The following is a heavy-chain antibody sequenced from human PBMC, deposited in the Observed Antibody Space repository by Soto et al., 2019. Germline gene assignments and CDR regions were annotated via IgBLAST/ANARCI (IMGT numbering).Heavy chain of an antibody. CDR2: IYYSGST. D-gene: IGHD6-6*01. CDR3: ARDRIPAGGSSSGFDY. Sequence: NPSETLSLTCTVSGGSISSGGYYWSWIRQHPGKGLEWIGYIYYSGSTYYNPSLKSRVTISVDTSKNQFSLKLSSVTAADTAVYYCARDRIPAGGSSSGFDYWGQGTRVTAAS. V-gene: IGHV4-31*03. J-gene: IGHJ4*02. CDR1: GGSISSGGYY.